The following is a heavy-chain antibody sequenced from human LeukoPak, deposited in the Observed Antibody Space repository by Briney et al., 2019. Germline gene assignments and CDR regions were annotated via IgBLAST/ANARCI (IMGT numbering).Heavy chain of an antibody. CDR1: GFTFSRKT. CDR3: ARDDYGVNFDY. Sequence: GGSLRLSCAASGFTFSRKTMNWVRQAPGKGLEWVANIKQDGSEKYYVDSVKGRFTISRDNAKNSLYLQMNSLRAEDTAVYYCARDDYGVNFDYWGQGTLVTVSS. J-gene: IGHJ4*02. D-gene: IGHD4-17*01. V-gene: IGHV3-7*01. CDR2: IKQDGSEK.